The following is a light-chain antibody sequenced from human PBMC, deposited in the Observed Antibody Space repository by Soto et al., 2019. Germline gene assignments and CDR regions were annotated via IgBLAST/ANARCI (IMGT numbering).Light chain of an antibody. J-gene: IGKJ2*01. CDR2: DAS. CDR3: QQYYNWPPYS. Sequence: EIVMTQSPATLSVSPGESATLSCRASQSIGNNLAWYRQPPGQAPRLLIFDASTRATGIPARFTASGSGTDFTLTITGLRSEDFGVYYCQQYYNWPPYSFGQGTKVDIK. V-gene: IGKV3-15*01. CDR1: QSIGNN.